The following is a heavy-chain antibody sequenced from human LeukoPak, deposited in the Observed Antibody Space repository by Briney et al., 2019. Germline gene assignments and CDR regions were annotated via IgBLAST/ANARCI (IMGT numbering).Heavy chain of an antibody. Sequence: GGSLRLSCAASGFTFSSYSMNWVRQAPGKGLEWVSSISSSSSYIYYADSMKGRFSISRDNAKNSLYLQMNSLRAEDTAVYYCARVDSSGYYSHFDYWGQGTLVTVSS. J-gene: IGHJ4*02. CDR1: GFTFSSYS. CDR3: ARVDSSGYYSHFDY. V-gene: IGHV3-21*01. D-gene: IGHD3-22*01. CDR2: ISSSSSYI.